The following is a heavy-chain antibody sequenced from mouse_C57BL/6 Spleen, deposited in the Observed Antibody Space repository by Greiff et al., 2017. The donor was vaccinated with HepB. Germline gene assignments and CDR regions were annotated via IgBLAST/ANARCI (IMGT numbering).Heavy chain of an antibody. V-gene: IGHV5-4*03. CDR2: ISDGGSYT. Sequence: EVKLMESGGGLVKPGGSLKLSCAASGFTFSSYAMSWVRQTPEKRLEWVATISDGGSYTYYPDNVKGRFTISRDNAKNNLYLQMSHLKSEDTAMYYCARVGLRQGFAYWGQGTLVTVSA. CDR3: ARVGLRQGFAY. CDR1: GFTFSSYA. J-gene: IGHJ3*01. D-gene: IGHD2-4*01.